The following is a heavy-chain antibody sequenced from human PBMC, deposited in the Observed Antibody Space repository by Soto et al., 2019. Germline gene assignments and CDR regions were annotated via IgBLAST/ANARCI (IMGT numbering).Heavy chain of an antibody. V-gene: IGHV3-53*01. CDR2: LFSGGST. CDR3: ARPPPSISSPTYYGMDV. Sequence: PVGSLRLSCAASGFTVSSNYMTWVRQAPGKGLEWVSVLFSGGSTYYADSVRGRFTISRDNSKNTLYLQMNSLRAEDTAVYYCARPPPSISSPTYYGMDVWGQGTTVTVSS. CDR1: GFTVSSNY. D-gene: IGHD6-6*01. J-gene: IGHJ6*02.